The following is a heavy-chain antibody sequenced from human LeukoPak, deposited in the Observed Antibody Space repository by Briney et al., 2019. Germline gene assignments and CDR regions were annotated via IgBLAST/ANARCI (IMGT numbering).Heavy chain of an antibody. CDR2: ISSSSSYI. CDR1: GFTFSSYS. J-gene: IGHJ4*02. CDR3: ARDTDYGDYVSGY. D-gene: IGHD4-17*01. V-gene: IGHV3-21*01. Sequence: GGSLRLSRAASGFTFSSYSMNWVRQAPGKGLEWVSSISSSSSYIYYADSVKGRFTISRDNAKNSLYLQMNSLRAEDTAVYYCARDTDYGDYVSGYWGQGTLVTVSS.